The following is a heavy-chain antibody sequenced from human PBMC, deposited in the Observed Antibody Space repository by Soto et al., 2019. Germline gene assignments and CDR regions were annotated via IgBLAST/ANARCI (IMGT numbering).Heavy chain of an antibody. CDR2: INTNTGNP. D-gene: IGHD5-12*01. CDR1: GYTFTSYA. V-gene: IGHV7-4-1*01. J-gene: IGHJ5*02. Sequence: GASVKVSCKASGYTFTSYAMNWVRQAPGQGLEWMGWINTNTGNPTYAQGFTGRFVFSLDTSVSTAYLQICSLKAEDTAVYYCARDVFPIVAPDPVWFAPWGQGTLVTVSS. CDR3: ARDVFPIVAPDPVWFAP.